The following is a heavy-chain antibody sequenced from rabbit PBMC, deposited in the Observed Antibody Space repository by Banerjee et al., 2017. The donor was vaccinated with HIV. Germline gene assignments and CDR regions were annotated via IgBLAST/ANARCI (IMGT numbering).Heavy chain of an antibody. J-gene: IGHJ6*01. Sequence: QQQLEESGGGLVKPGGTLTLTCKASGIDFSSYYYMCWVRQAPGKGLEWIACIYTSSGSTYYASWAKGRFTISKTSSTTVTLQMTSLTAADTATYFCARAQSSGGVTLYYGMDLWGPGTLVTVS. CDR2: IYTSSGST. CDR3: ARAQSSGGVTLYYGMDL. CDR1: GIDFSSYYY. V-gene: IGHV1S45*01. D-gene: IGHD1-1*01.